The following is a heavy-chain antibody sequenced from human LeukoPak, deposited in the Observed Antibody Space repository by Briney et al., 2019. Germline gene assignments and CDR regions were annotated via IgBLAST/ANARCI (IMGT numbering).Heavy chain of an antibody. J-gene: IGHJ4*02. D-gene: IGHD1-26*01. V-gene: IGHV1-46*01. CDR3: ARDGQWELPFDY. CDR2: INPSGGST. Sequence: ASVKVSCKASVYTFTSYYMHWVRQAPGQGLEWMGIINPSGGSTSYAQKFQGRVTMTRDTSTSTVYMELSSLRSEDTAVYYCARDGQWELPFDYWGQGTLVTVSS. CDR1: VYTFTSYY.